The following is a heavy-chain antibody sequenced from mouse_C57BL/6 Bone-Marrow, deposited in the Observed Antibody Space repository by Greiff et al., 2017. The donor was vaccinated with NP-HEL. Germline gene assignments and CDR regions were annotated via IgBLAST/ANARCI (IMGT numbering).Heavy chain of an antibody. CDR2: IDPENGDT. Sequence: EVQLQQSGAELVRPGASVKLSCTASGFNIKDDYMHWVKQRPEQGLEWIGWIDPENGDTEYASKFQGKATITADTSSNTAYLQLSSLTSEDTAVYYCTTNWYFDVWGTGTTVTVSS. J-gene: IGHJ1*03. V-gene: IGHV14-4*01. CDR3: TTNWYFDV. CDR1: GFNIKDDY.